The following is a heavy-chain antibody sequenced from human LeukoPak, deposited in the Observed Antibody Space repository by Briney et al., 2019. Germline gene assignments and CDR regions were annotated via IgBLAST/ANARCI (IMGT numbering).Heavy chain of an antibody. CDR2: IYYSGST. D-gene: IGHD1-14*01. Sequence: NSSETLSLTCTVSGVSISSGGYYWSWIRQPPGKGLEWIGYIYYSGSTYYNPSLKSRVTISVDTSKNQFSLKPSSVTAADTAVYYCARQNPRRMDVWGQGTTVTVSS. CDR3: ARQNPRRMDV. V-gene: IGHV4-30-4*01. J-gene: IGHJ6*02. CDR1: GVSISSGGYY.